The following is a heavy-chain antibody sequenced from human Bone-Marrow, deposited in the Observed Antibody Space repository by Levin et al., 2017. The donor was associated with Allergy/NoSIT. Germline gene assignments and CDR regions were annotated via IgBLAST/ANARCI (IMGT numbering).Heavy chain of an antibody. CDR1: GFRFSGDY. J-gene: IGHJ4*02. CDR3: ASAVGLEY. V-gene: IGHV3-11*01. Sequence: GGSLRLSCAASGFRFSGDYMTWIRQTAGKGLEWVSYISGDGTTMDYADSVKGRFTISRDNSKNLLFLQMKNLRVAGTAVYYCASAVGLEYWGQGILVTVTS. D-gene: IGHD3/OR15-3a*01. CDR2: ISGDGTTM.